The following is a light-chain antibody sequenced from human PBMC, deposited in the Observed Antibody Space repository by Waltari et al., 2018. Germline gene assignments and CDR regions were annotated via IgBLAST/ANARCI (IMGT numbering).Light chain of an antibody. V-gene: IGKV1-5*03. CDR3: QQYNSYPWT. CDR1: QSVSNW. J-gene: IGKJ1*01. Sequence: DIQMTQSPSTLSASVGDRVTITCRASQSVSNWLAWYQQKPGRAPNLLIYKASSLEGGVPSRFSGSGSGTEFTLTISRLQPDDFATYYCQQYNSYPWTFGQGTKVEIK. CDR2: KAS.